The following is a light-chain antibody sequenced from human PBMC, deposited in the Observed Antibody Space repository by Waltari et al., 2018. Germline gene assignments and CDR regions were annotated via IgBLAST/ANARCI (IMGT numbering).Light chain of an antibody. CDR3: CSYAGDYTYV. Sequence: QSALTQPRPVSGSPGQSFTFSCTGTSSYGGGYKFVSWYQQHPGKAPKFMIYDVSKRPSGVPDRFSGSKSGNTASLTISGLQAEDEAEYYCCSYAGDYTYVFGTGTKVTVL. CDR1: SSYGGGYKF. J-gene: IGLJ1*01. CDR2: DVS. V-gene: IGLV2-11*01.